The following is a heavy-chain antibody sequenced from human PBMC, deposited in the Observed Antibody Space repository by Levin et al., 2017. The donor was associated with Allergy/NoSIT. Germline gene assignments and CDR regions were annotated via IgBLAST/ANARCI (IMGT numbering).Heavy chain of an antibody. J-gene: IGHJ6*02. V-gene: IGHV4-34*01. CDR3: ARLKTIASAGRIYYYYYGWDV. Sequence: SQTLSLTCAVYGGSFSGSYWSWIRQPPGKGLEWIGEINHSGSTNYNPSLKSRVTISVDTSKNQFSLQLSSVTAADTAVYYCARLKTIASAGRIYYYYYGWDVWGQGTAVTVSS. D-gene: IGHD6-13*01. CDR2: INHSGST. CDR1: GGSFSGSY.